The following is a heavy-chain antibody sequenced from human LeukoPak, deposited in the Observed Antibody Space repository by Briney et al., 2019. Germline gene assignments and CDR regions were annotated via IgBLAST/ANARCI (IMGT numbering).Heavy chain of an antibody. D-gene: IGHD2-21*02. V-gene: IGHV3-30*19. CDR1: GFTFSSYG. J-gene: IGHJ4*02. CDR3: ASKWYCGGDCYYQIDF. CDR2: ISYDGSNK. Sequence: GGSLRLSCAASGFTFSSYGMHWVRQAPGKGLEWVAVISYDGSNKYYADSVKGRFTISRDNSKNTLYLQMNSLRAEDTAVYYCASKWYCGGDCYYQIDFWGQGTLVTVSS.